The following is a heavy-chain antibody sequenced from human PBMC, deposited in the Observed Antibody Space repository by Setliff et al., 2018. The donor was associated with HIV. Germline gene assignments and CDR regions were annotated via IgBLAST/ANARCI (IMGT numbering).Heavy chain of an antibody. CDR3: VRDDYGYNGKGFDY. J-gene: IGHJ4*02. CDR1: GGSISSDDYY. D-gene: IGHD4-17*01. Sequence: PSETLSLTCTVSGGSISSDDYYWNWIRQPPGKGLEWIGYITYSGSAYYNPSLKSRVTISIDTSNNQISLRLSSVTAADTAMYYGVRDDYGYNGKGFDYWGPGTLVTVSS. V-gene: IGHV4-30-4*08. CDR2: ITYSGSA.